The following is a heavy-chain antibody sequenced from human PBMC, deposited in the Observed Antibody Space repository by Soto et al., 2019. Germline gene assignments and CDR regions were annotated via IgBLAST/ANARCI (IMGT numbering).Heavy chain of an antibody. V-gene: IGHV3-30-3*01. CDR3: ARDSSGWYFNYYYGMDV. CDR2: ISYDGSNK. Sequence: QVQLVESGGGVVQPGRSLRLSCAASGFTFSSYAMHWVRQAPGKGLEWVAVISYDGSNKYYADSVKGRFTISRDNSKNTLYLTMNSLRAEDTAVYYSARDSSGWYFNYYYGMDVWGQGTTVTVSS. D-gene: IGHD6-19*01. CDR1: GFTFSSYA. J-gene: IGHJ6*02.